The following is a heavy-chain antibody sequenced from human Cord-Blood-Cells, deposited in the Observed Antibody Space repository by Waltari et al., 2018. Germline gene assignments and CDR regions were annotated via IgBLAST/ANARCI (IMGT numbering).Heavy chain of an antibody. CDR2: IIPIFGTA. D-gene: IGHD1-26*01. Sequence: QVQLVQSGAEVKKPGSSVKVSCKASGGTFSSYAIRWVRQAPGQGLEWMGGIIPIFGTAKYAQKFQGRVTITADESTSTAYMELSSLRSEDTAVYYCASVKVGADAFDIWGQGTMVTVSS. CDR1: GGTFSSYA. V-gene: IGHV1-69*01. J-gene: IGHJ3*02. CDR3: ASVKVGADAFDI.